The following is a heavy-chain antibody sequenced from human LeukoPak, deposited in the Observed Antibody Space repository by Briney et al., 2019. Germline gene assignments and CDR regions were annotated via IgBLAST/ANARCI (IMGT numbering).Heavy chain of an antibody. J-gene: IGHJ3*01. CDR2: INHSGST. D-gene: IGHD3-16*01. CDR3: ARRWVYDKRAYA. V-gene: IGHV4-34*01. CDR1: GGSFSGYY. Sequence: SETLSLTCAVYGGSFSGYYWSWIRQPPGKGLEWIGEINHSGSTNYNPSLKSRVTISVDTSKNQFSLKLSSVTAADTAVYYCARRWVYDKRAYAWGQGTMVTVSS.